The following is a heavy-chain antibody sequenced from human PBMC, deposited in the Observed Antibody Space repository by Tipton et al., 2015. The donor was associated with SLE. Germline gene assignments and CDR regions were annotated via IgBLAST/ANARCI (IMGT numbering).Heavy chain of an antibody. J-gene: IGHJ4*02. Sequence: TLSLTCSIYGGSFGGYYWSWIRQPPGKGLEWIGVLYYSGNTYYDPSLKSPVTLSIDTSKNQFSLKMRSVTAADTAVYFCARGYCSDGVCYGFGFFDYWGQGTLVTVSS. CDR2: LYYSGNT. D-gene: IGHD2-8*01. CDR1: GGSFGGYY. CDR3: ARGYCSDGVCYGFGFFDY. V-gene: IGHV4-34*01.